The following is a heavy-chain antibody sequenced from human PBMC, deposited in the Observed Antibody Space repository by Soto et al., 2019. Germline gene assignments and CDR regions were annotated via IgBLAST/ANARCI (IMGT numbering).Heavy chain of an antibody. V-gene: IGHV4-34*01. J-gene: IGHJ6*02. CDR1: GGSFSGYY. Sequence: SSETLSLTCAVYGGSFSGYYWSWIRQPPGKGLEWIGEINHSGSTNYNPSLKSRVTISVDTSKNQFSLKLSSVTAADTAVYYCARGGSRGNDYSDYGMDVWGQGTTVTVSS. D-gene: IGHD2-21*01. CDR2: INHSGST. CDR3: ARGGSRGNDYSDYGMDV.